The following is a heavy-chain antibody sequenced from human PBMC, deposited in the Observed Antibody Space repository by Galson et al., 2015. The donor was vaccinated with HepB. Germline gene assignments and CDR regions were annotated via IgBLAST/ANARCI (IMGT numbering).Heavy chain of an antibody. CDR3: ARGEWTTYFDY. CDR2: ISSSGGYT. D-gene: IGHD3-3*01. CDR1: GFSFSDYY. Sequence: SLRLSCATSGFSFSDYYMAWIRQAPGKGLEWVSYISSSGGYTNYADSVKGRFTISRDNTENSLFPQLNSLRAEDTAVYYCARGEWTTYFDYWGQGTLVTVSS. J-gene: IGHJ4*02. V-gene: IGHV3-11*05.